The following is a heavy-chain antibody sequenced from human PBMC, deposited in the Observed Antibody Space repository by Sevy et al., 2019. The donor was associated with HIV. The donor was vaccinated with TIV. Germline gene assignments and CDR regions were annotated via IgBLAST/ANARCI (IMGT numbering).Heavy chain of an antibody. CDR3: ARGPRIAVAATYYYYYGMDV. D-gene: IGHD6-19*01. CDR2: IKQDGSEK. Sequence: GGSLRLSCAASGFTFSSYSMSWVRQAPGKGLEWVASIKQDGSEKYYVDSVKGRFTISRDNAKNSLYLQMNSLRAEDTAVYYCARGPRIAVAATYYYYYGMDVWGQGTTVTVSS. V-gene: IGHV3-7*03. J-gene: IGHJ6*02. CDR1: GFTFSSYS.